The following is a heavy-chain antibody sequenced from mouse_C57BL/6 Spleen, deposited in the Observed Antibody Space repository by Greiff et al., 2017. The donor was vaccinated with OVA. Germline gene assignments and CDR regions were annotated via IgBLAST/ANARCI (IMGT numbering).Heavy chain of an antibody. J-gene: IGHJ1*03. CDR1: GFNIKDYY. D-gene: IGHD2-5*01. V-gene: IGHV14-2*01. CDR3: AREGAYYSNYLDV. CDR2: IDPEGGET. Sequence: EVQLQQSGAELVKPGASVKLSCTASGFNIKDYYMHWVKQRTEQGLEWIGRIDPEGGETKYAPKFQGKATITTDTSSNTAYLQLSSLTSEDTAVYYCAREGAYYSNYLDVWGTGTTVTVSS.